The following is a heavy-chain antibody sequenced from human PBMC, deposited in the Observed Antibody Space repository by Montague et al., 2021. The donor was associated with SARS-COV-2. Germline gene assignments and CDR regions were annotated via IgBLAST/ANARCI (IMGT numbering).Heavy chain of an antibody. CDR2: IYYSGST. D-gene: IGHD3-9*01. V-gene: IGHV4-59*01. Sequence: SETLSLTCTVSGGSISSYYWSWIRQPPGKGLEWIGYIYYSGSTNYNPSLKSRVTISIDTSKNQFSLKLSSVTAADTAVYYCARDSRTDFDWLFPDSGSYYYYMDVWGKGTTVTVSS. CDR1: GGSISSYY. CDR3: ARDSRTDFDWLFPDSGSYYYYMDV. J-gene: IGHJ6*03.